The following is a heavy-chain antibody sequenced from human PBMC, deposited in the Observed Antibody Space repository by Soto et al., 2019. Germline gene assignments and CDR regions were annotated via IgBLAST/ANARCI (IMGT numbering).Heavy chain of an antibody. CDR2: ISSSSSTI. CDR3: ARDRSYYDILTGVYYYYYGMDV. D-gene: IGHD3-9*01. Sequence: EVQLVESGGGMVQPGGSLRLSCAASGFTFSSYSMNWVRQAPGKGLEWVSYISSSSSTIYYADSVKGRFTISRDNAKNSLYLQMNSLRAADTAVYYCARDRSYYDILTGVYYYYYGMDVWGQGTTVTVSS. V-gene: IGHV3-48*01. CDR1: GFTFSSYS. J-gene: IGHJ6*02.